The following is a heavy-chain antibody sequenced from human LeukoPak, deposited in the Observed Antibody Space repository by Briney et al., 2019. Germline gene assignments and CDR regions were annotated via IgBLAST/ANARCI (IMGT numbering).Heavy chain of an antibody. V-gene: IGHV3-53*01. CDR2: IYSGGST. CDR3: ARDRRYCSGSRCYSGVDY. D-gene: IGHD2-15*01. Sequence: GGALRLSCAASGFTVSSNYMTWVRQATGKGLEWVSVIYSGGSTYYGDSVKGRFTISRDNSKNTLYLQMNSLRAEDTAVYYCARDRRYCSGSRCYSGVDYWGQGALVTVSS. J-gene: IGHJ4*02. CDR1: GFTVSSNY.